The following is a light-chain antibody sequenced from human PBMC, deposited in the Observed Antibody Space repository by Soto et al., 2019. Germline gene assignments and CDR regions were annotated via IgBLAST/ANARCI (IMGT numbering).Light chain of an antibody. CDR2: TLS. CDR3: MQRKEFPWT. CDR1: QSLLYSDGGTSY. Sequence: DIVMTQTPLSLPVTPGEPASISSRAIQSLLYSDGGTSYLDWFRQRPGRSPQLLIYTLSSRASGVPDRFSGSGSGTDFTLKVSRVEDDDVGVYYCMQRKEFPWTFGQGTNVDIK. V-gene: IGKV2-40*01. J-gene: IGKJ1*01.